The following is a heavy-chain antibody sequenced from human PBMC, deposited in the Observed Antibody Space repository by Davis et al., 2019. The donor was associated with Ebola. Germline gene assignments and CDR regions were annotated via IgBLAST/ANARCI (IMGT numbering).Heavy chain of an antibody. CDR1: GFTFSTYS. D-gene: IGHD6-13*01. J-gene: IGHJ4*02. CDR2: ISGSSSTI. Sequence: LSLTCAASGFTFSTYSMNWVRQAPGEGLEWVSYISGSSSTIYYADSVKGRFTISRDNAQNSLYLQMNSLRDEDTAVYYCARDRVFAFDYWGQGILVTVSS. V-gene: IGHV3-48*02. CDR3: ARDRVFAFDY.